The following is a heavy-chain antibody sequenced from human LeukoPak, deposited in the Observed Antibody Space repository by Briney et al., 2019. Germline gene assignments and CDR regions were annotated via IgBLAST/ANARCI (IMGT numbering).Heavy chain of an antibody. CDR2: INSDGSST. Sequence: GGSLRLSCAASGFTFSSYCMHWVRQAPGKGLVWVSRINSDGSSTSYADSVKGRFTISRDNAKNTLYLQMNSLRAEDTAVYYCARAGQIVARLFDYWGQGTLVTVSS. CDR3: ARAGQIVARLFDY. J-gene: IGHJ4*02. D-gene: IGHD5-12*01. V-gene: IGHV3-74*01. CDR1: GFTFSSYC.